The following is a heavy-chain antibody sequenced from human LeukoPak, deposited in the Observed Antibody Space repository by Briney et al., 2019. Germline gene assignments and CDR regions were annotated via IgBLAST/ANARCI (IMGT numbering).Heavy chain of an antibody. J-gene: IGHJ5*02. CDR1: GFTFSTCA. CDR3: TKGDDYGSNTRLPKFNWFDP. V-gene: IGHV3-30*02. CDR2: SRYDGNNK. D-gene: IGHD4/OR15-4a*01. Sequence: GGSLRLSCAASGFTFSTCAMHWVRQTPGKGLEWVAYSRYDGNNKNYADSVKGRFTISRDNSKDMLYLQMSSLRHEDTAIYYCTKGDDYGSNTRLPKFNWFDPWGQGTLVTVSS.